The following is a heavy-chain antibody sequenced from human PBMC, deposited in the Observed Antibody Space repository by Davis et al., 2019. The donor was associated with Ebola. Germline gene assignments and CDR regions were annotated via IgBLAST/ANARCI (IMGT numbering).Heavy chain of an antibody. J-gene: IGHJ4*02. CDR1: GGSFSGYY. D-gene: IGHD3-3*01. V-gene: IGHV4-34*01. Sequence: MPSETLSLTCAVYGGSFSGYYWSWIRQPPGKGLEWIGSIYYSGSTYYNPSLKSRVTISVDTSKNQFSLKLSSVTAADTAVYYCARHDQFLEWLLFNYWGQGTLVTVSS. CDR2: IYYSGST. CDR3: ARHDQFLEWLLFNY.